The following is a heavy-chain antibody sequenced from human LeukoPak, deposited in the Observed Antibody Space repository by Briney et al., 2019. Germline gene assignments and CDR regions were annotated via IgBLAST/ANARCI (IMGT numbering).Heavy chain of an antibody. CDR1: RFTFSDYA. J-gene: IGHJ4*02. CDR2: ISSSGDST. V-gene: IGHV3-23*01. D-gene: IGHD4-23*01. Sequence: GGSLRLSCAASRFTFSDYAMTWVRQAPGKGLDWVASISSSGDSTYYADSVKGRFAISRDNSKNTLILQLNSLRPEDTAVYYCAKGRTRWVKEECDYWGQGTLVTVSS. CDR3: AKGRTRWVKEECDY.